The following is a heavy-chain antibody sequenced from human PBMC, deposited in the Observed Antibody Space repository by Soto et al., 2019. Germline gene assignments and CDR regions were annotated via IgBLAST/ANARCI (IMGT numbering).Heavy chain of an antibody. CDR3: ARADGTASGTDW. D-gene: IGHD6-13*01. CDR1: GFNFSPST. CDR2: MQADGNTK. J-gene: IGHJ4*02. Sequence: QVQLVESGGRVVQVGRSLRLSCAASGFNFSPSTMQLVRQAAGKGLEGVAVMQADGNTKYYADSVKGRFTISRYDSKSTLYLQMNGMRVEDTAVYYCARADGTASGTDWWGQGTLVTVSS. V-gene: IGHV3-33*01.